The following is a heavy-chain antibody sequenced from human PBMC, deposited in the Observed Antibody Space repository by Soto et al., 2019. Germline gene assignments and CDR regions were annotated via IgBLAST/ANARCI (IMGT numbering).Heavy chain of an antibody. Sequence: PSATLSFTCTLSGGSISSSGYYLAWIRQPPGTGIEWIGSLYYSGSTYYNTSLKSRVTIYVDTSNNQLSMKLSSVKAEDTAVYYCARLGGRSKDNYYYYGMDVWGQGTTVT. CDR3: ARLGGRSKDNYYYYGMDV. CDR2: LYYSGST. D-gene: IGHD1-26*01. J-gene: IGHJ6*01. CDR1: GGSISSSGYY. V-gene: IGHV4-39*01.